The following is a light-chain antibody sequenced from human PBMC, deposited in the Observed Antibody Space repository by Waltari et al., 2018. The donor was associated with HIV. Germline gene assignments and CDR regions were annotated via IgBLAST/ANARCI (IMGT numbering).Light chain of an antibody. CDR1: SSNVGSNI. Sequence: QSVLTQPPSASGTPGQRVSISCSGSSSNVGSNIVNWYQHLPGTAPKLLIFSNSLRPPGVPDRFSGSRSGTSASLAISGLQSEDEADYYCAAWDDSLNGVLFGGGTKLTVL. CDR3: AAWDDSLNGVL. CDR2: SNS. V-gene: IGLV1-44*01. J-gene: IGLJ3*02.